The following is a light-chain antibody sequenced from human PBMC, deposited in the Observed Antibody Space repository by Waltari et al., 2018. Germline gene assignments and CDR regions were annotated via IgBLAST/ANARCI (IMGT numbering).Light chain of an antibody. CDR1: SRTIGGYNS. J-gene: IGLJ3*02. Sequence: QSALPQPASVSGSPGQSLTISCTGTSRTIGGYNSVPWYQQHPGKAPKLMIYDVTNRPSGVSTRFSGSKSGNTASLTISGLQAEDEGDYYCSSYSSSSTLVVFGGGTKLTVL. V-gene: IGLV2-14*03. CDR2: DVT. CDR3: SSYSSSSTLVV.